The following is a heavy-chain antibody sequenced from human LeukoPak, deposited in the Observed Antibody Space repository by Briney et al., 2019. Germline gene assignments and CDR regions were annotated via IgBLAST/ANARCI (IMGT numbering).Heavy chain of an antibody. Sequence: SETLSLTCTVSGGSISSYYWGWIRQPPGKGLEWIGSIYYSGSTYYNPSLKSRVTISVDTSKNQFSLKLSSVTAADTAVYYCARVVAVAGTFDWGQGTLVTVSS. D-gene: IGHD6-19*01. V-gene: IGHV4-39*07. CDR2: IYYSGST. J-gene: IGHJ4*02. CDR3: ARVVAVAGTFD. CDR1: GGSISSYY.